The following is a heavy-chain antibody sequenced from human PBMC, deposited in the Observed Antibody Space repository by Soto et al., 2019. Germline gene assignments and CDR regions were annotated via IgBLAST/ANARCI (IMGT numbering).Heavy chain of an antibody. Sequence: QVQLVESGGGVVQPGRSLRLSCPASGFTLSNYIMHWVRQAPGKGLEWVAMILHDGNIKYYPDSVKGRFTISRDNSKNTLYLQMNSLRTEDTAIYYCARDDEDGSYCDLGYWGQGTLVTVSS. V-gene: IGHV3-30-3*01. CDR2: ILHDGNIK. D-gene: IGHD3-10*01. J-gene: IGHJ4*02. CDR3: ARDDEDGSYCDLGY. CDR1: GFTLSNYI.